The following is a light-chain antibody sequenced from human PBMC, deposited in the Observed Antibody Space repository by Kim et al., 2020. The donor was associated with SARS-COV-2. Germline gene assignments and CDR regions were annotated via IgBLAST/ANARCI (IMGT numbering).Light chain of an antibody. CDR1: QSVSSN. CDR3: QQYNNWPLT. Sequence: EIVMTQSPATLSVSPGERATLSCRAGQSVSSNLAWYQQKPGQAPRLLIYGASTRATGIPARFSGSGSGTEFTLTISSLQSEDFVVYYCQQYNNWPLTFGGGTKLEI. J-gene: IGKJ4*01. CDR2: GAS. V-gene: IGKV3-15*01.